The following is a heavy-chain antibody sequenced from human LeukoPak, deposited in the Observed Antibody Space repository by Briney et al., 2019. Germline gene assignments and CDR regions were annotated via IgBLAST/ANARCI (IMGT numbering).Heavy chain of an antibody. V-gene: IGHV1-18*01. Sequence: ASVKVSCKASGYTFTSYGISWVRQAPGQGLEWMGWISAYNGNTNYAQKLQGRVTMTTDTSTSTAYMELRSLRSDDTAVYYYARDWGPYYYDSSGYYLYYWGQGTLVTVSS. D-gene: IGHD3-22*01. CDR3: ARDWGPYYYDSSGYYLYY. CDR2: ISAYNGNT. CDR1: GYTFTSYG. J-gene: IGHJ4*02.